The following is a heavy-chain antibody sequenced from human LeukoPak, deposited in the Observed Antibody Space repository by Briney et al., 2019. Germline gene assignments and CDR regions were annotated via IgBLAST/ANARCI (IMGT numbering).Heavy chain of an antibody. CDR3: ARALSRWIQLWSDAFDI. V-gene: IGHV1-69*01. J-gene: IGHJ3*02. D-gene: IGHD5-18*01. CDR1: GGTFISYA. Sequence: SVKVFCKASGGTFISYAISWVRQAPGKGLEWMGGIIPIFGTANYVQKFQGRVTITADESMSTAYMELSSLRSEDTAVYYCARALSRWIQLWSDAFDIWGQGTMVTVSS. CDR2: IIPIFGTA.